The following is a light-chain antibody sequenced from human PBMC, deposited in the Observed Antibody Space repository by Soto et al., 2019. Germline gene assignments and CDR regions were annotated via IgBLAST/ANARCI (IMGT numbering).Light chain of an antibody. CDR3: QQYNSFWT. J-gene: IGKJ1*01. Sequence: DSQMTQSPSTLSASVGDRVTITCRASQSISSWLAWYQQKPGKAPKLLIYDASSLESGVPSRFSGSGSGTEFTLTIISLQPDDFATYYCQQYNSFWTFGQGTKVEIK. CDR1: QSISSW. V-gene: IGKV1-5*01. CDR2: DAS.